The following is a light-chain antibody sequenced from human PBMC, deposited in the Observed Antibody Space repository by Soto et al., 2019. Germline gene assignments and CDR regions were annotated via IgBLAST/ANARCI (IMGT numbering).Light chain of an antibody. CDR1: SSDVGGYNY. CDR3: SSYTSSSTLYV. CDR2: EVS. Sequence: YAVTQPACVAGSPGQSITISCTGTSSDVGGYNYVSWYQQHPGKAPKLMIYEVSNRPSGVSNRFSGSKSGNTASLTISGLQAEDEADYYCSSYTSSSTLYVFGTGTKVTVL. J-gene: IGLJ1*01. V-gene: IGLV2-14*01.